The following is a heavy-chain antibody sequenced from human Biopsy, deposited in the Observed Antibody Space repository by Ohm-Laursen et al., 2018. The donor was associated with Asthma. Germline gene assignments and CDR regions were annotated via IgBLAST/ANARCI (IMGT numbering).Heavy chain of an antibody. Sequence: SLRLSCAASGRHFGSYNMHWARQAPGKGLEWVAVITFDGSTQHYGDSVKGRFTISRDNSKNTLYLQMSSLRADDTAVYYCAKGGTYTTDRYAYWGQGSLVTVSS. J-gene: IGHJ4*02. CDR1: GRHFGSYN. V-gene: IGHV3-30-3*01. CDR3: AKGGTYTTDRYAY. CDR2: ITFDGSTQ. D-gene: IGHD1-26*01.